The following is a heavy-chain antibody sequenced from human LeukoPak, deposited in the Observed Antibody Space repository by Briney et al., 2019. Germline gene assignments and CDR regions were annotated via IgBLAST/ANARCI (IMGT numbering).Heavy chain of an antibody. V-gene: IGHV4-34*01. CDR3: ARGPQIVVVIHPFDY. D-gene: IGHD3-22*01. J-gene: IGHJ4*02. CDR1: GGSFSGYY. Sequence: SETLSLTFAVYGGSFSGYYWSWIRQPPGKGLEWIGEINHSGSTNYNPSLKSRVTISVDTSKNQFSLKLSSVTAADTAVYYCARGPQIVVVIHPFDYWGQGTLVTVSS. CDR2: INHSGST.